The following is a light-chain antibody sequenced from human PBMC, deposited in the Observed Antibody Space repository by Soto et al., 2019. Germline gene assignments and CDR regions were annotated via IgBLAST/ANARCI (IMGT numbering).Light chain of an antibody. CDR3: QQYDSSPLT. CDR1: QSVRSSH. CDR2: GAS. J-gene: IGKJ4*01. V-gene: IGKV3-20*01. Sequence: EIVLTQSPGTLSLSRGERATLSCRASQSVRSSHLAWYQQKPGQAPRLLIYGASSRATGIPDRFSGSGSGADFTLTISRLEPEDFAVYYCQQYDSSPLTFGG.